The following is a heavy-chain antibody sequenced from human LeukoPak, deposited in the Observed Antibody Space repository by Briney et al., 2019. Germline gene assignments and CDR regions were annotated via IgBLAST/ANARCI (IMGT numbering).Heavy chain of an antibody. Sequence: GGSLRLSCAASGFTFSSYAMSWVRQAPGKGLEWVSAISGSGGRTYYADSVKGRFTISRDNSKNTLYLQMNGLRDADTAVYYCAKGSTTYTSDAFDIWGQGTMVTVSS. V-gene: IGHV3-23*01. D-gene: IGHD2/OR15-2a*01. CDR2: ISGSGGRT. J-gene: IGHJ3*02. CDR1: GFTFSSYA. CDR3: AKGSTTYTSDAFDI.